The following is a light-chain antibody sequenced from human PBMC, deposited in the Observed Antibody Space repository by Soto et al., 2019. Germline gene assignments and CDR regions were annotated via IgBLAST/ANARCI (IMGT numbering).Light chain of an antibody. CDR2: GAS. V-gene: IGKV4-1*01. CDR1: QNLLYSPNNKNC. J-gene: IGKJ2*01. Sequence: DIVMTQSPDSLAVSLGERATINCKSSQNLLYSPNNKNCLGWYQQKPGQPPQLLIYGASTRESGVPDRFSGSGSGTDYTLTISSLQAEDVAVYFCQQYYSTPYTFGQGTKLEI. CDR3: QQYYSTPYT.